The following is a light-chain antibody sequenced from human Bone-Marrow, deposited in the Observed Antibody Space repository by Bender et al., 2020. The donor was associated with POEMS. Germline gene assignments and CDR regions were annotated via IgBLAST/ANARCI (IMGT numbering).Light chain of an antibody. Sequence: QSVLTQPPSASGTPGQRLTISCSGGSSNIGSNTVNWYQQLPGTAPKLLIYRDNQRPSGVPDRFSASKSGTSASLAISGLQSEDEADYYCAVWDDSLNGWVFGGGTKLTVL. CDR2: RDN. CDR1: SSNIGSNT. V-gene: IGLV1-44*01. CDR3: AVWDDSLNGWV. J-gene: IGLJ3*02.